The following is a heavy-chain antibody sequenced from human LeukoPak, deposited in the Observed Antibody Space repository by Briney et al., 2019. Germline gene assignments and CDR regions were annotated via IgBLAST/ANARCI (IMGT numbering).Heavy chain of an antibody. J-gene: IGHJ4*02. CDR2: ISSSSSYI. Sequence: GGSLRLSCAASGFTFSSYSMNWVRQAPGKGLEWVSSISSSSSYIYYTDSVKGRFTISRDNAKNPLYLQMNSLRAEDTAVYYCARDFGYGFDYWGQGTLVTVSS. CDR3: ARDFGYGFDY. D-gene: IGHD5-12*01. CDR1: GFTFSSYS. V-gene: IGHV3-21*01.